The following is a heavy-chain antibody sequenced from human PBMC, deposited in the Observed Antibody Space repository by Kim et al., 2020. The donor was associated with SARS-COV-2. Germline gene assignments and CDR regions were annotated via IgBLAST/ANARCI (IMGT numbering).Heavy chain of an antibody. Sequence: SETLSLTCTVSGGSISSYYWSWIRQPPGKGLEWIGYIYYSGSTNYNPSLKSRVTISVDTSKNQFSLKLSSVTAADTAVYYCARWGTYYYDSPDWFDPWGQGTLVTVSS. CDR1: GGSISSYY. CDR3: ARWGTYYYDSPDWFDP. D-gene: IGHD3-22*01. CDR2: IYYSGST. V-gene: IGHV4-59*01. J-gene: IGHJ5*02.